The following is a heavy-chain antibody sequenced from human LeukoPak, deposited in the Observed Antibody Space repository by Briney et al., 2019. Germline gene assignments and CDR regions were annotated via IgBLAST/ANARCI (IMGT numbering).Heavy chain of an antibody. Sequence: ASVKVSCKASGSTFTSYGISWVRQAPGQGLEWMGWISAYNGNTNYAQKLHGRVTMTTDTSTSTAYMELRSLRSDDTAAYYCARVTCFYHSSGYCDYYSYGMDVWGQGTTVTVSS. CDR2: ISAYNGNT. CDR1: GSTFTSYG. V-gene: IGHV1-18*01. CDR3: ARVTCFYHSSGYCDYYSYGMDV. J-gene: IGHJ6*02. D-gene: IGHD3-22*01.